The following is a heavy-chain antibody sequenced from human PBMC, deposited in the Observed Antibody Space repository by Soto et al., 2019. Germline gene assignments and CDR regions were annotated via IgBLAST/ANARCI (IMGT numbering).Heavy chain of an antibody. Sequence: GSLSLSCVDSGFSFSICAISWVRQAPGKGLEWVSTISGGTVGSTYYAESVKGRFTISRDNSKNTLYLQLNSLRAEDTATYYCAKGYSASYYGVFDYWGQGTLVTVSS. V-gene: IGHV3-23*01. CDR1: GFSFSICA. CDR3: AKGYSASYYGVFDY. D-gene: IGHD1-26*01. CDR2: ISGGTVGST. J-gene: IGHJ4*02.